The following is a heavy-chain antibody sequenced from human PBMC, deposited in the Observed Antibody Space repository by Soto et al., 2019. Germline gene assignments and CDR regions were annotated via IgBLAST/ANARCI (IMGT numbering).Heavy chain of an antibody. CDR2: ILRSGTTT. D-gene: IGHD3-22*01. CDR1: GFTFDSYA. J-gene: IGHJ5*02. Sequence: EVQILESGGGLVQPGGSLRLSCAASGFTFDSYAMAWVRQAPGKGLEWVSSILRSGTTTYYADSVKGRFIISRDNSKNMMFLQMNSLRAEDTAVYFCAKDFYDSRGNDYEINWFDPWGQGTLVTVSS. CDR3: AKDFYDSRGNDYEINWFDP. V-gene: IGHV3-23*01.